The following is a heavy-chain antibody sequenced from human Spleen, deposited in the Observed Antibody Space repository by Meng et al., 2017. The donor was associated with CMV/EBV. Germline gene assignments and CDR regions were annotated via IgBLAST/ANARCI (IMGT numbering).Heavy chain of an antibody. CDR3: ARESTDYSGYWYFDL. D-gene: IGHD3-10*01. Sequence: GESLKISCAASGFTFSDHDMDWVRQAPGKGLEWLGRARNKASSYIIEYAASVKGRFSMSRDDSKNSLYLQMNSLKSEDTAVYYCARESTDYSGYWYFDLWGRGTLVTVSS. CDR1: GFTFSDHD. CDR2: ARNKASSYII. V-gene: IGHV3-72*01. J-gene: IGHJ2*01.